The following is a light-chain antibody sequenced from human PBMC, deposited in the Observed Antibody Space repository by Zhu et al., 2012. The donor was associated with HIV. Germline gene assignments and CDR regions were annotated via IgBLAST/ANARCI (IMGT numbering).Light chain of an antibody. V-gene: IGKV3-11*01. Sequence: EIVLTQSPGTLSLSPGERGSLSCRASQSVGNRLAWYQHKPGQPPRLLIYDASARATGAPARISGSGSGTNFTLTISSLDPEDVATYYCQQRHIWRTFGQGTKVEMK. CDR3: QQRHIWRT. CDR2: DAS. J-gene: IGKJ1*01. CDR1: QSVGNR.